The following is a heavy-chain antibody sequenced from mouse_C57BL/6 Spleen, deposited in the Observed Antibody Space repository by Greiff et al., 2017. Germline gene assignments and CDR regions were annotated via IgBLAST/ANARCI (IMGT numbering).Heavy chain of an antibody. D-gene: IGHD6-5*01. CDR3: ARWFSLRTPYAFDY. Sequence: VQLQQPGAELVKPGASVKLSCKASGYTFTSYWMQWVKQRPGQGLEWIGEIYPSDSNTNYNQKFKGKATLTADTSSSTAYMQLSSLTSEDYAVFYCARWFSLRTPYAFDYWGQGTTVTVSS. J-gene: IGHJ2*01. CDR1: GYTFTSYW. CDR2: IYPSDSNT. V-gene: IGHV1-50*01.